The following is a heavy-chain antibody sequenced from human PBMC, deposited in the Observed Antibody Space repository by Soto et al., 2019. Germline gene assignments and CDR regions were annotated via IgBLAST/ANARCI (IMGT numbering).Heavy chain of an antibody. Sequence: GGSLRLSCAASGFTFSDYYMSWIRQAPGKGLEWVSYISSSGSTIYYADSVKGRFTISRDNAKNSLYLQMNSLRAEDTAVYYCARDFFEYCSGGSCYLARFDYWGQGTLVTVSS. CDR1: GFTFSDYY. CDR3: ARDFFEYCSGGSCYLARFDY. V-gene: IGHV3-11*01. D-gene: IGHD2-15*01. J-gene: IGHJ4*02. CDR2: ISSSGSTI.